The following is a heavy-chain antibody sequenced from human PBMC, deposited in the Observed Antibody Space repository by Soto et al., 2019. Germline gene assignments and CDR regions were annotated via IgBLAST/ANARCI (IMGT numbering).Heavy chain of an antibody. V-gene: IGHV1-69*01. CDR2: IIPIFGTA. D-gene: IGHD2-2*01. Sequence: QVQLAQSGAEVKKPGSSVKVSCKASGGTFSSYAISWVRQAPGQGLEWMGGIIPIFGTANYAQKFQGRVTITADESTSTAYMELSSLRSEDTAVYYCATRRAAMDTGHYYGMAVWGQGTTVTVSS. J-gene: IGHJ6*02. CDR1: GGTFSSYA. CDR3: ATRRAAMDTGHYYGMAV.